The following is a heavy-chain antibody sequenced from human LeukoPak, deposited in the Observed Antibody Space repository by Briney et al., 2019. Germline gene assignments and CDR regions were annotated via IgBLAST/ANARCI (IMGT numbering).Heavy chain of an antibody. J-gene: IGHJ6*02. Sequence: PSETLSLTCAVYGGSFSGYYWSWIRQPPGKGLEWIGEINHSGSTNYNPSLKSRVTISVDTSKNQFSLKLSSVTAADTAVYYCARDNWNYGSSMDVWGQGTTVTVSS. CDR3: ARDNWNYGSSMDV. CDR2: INHSGST. D-gene: IGHD1-7*01. CDR1: GGSFSGYY. V-gene: IGHV4-34*01.